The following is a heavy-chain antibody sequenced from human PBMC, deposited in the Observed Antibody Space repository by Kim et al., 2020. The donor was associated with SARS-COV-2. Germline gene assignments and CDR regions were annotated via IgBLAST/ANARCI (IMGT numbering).Heavy chain of an antibody. J-gene: IGHJ4*02. CDR1: GYTFTSYG. CDR3: ARDFQIYYYDREPNDY. CDR2: ISAYNGNT. Sequence: ASVKVSCKASGYTFTSYGISWVRQAPGQGLEWMGWISAYNGNTNYAQKLQGRVTMTTDTSTSTAYMELRSLRSDDTAVYYCARDFQIYYYDREPNDYWGQGTLVTVSS. V-gene: IGHV1-18*01. D-gene: IGHD3-22*01.